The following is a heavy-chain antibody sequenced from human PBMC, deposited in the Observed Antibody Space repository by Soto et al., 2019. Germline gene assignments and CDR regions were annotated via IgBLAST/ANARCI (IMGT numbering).Heavy chain of an antibody. CDR1: GGTFTGNP. CDR3: ARENSIASLSYYYGMEV. D-gene: IGHD6-6*01. J-gene: IGHJ6*02. V-gene: IGHV1-69*13. CDR2: IIPMFGTT. Sequence: SVKVSCKASGGTFTGNPISWVRQAPGRGLEWMGGIIPMFGTTNYAQKFQGRVTITADESTTTAYMELNSLRSEDTAVYYCARENSIASLSYYYGMEVWGQGTTVTVSS.